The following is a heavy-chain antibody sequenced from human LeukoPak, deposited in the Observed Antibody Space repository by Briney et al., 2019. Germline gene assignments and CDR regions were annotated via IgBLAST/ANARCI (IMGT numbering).Heavy chain of an antibody. Sequence: PSETLSLTCTVSGGSISSSSYYWGWIRQPPGKGLEWIGSIYYSGSTYYNPSLKSRVTISVDTSKNQFSLKLSSVTAADTAVYYCAREGQWLVRAFDIWGQGTMVTVSS. CDR2: IYYSGST. J-gene: IGHJ3*02. CDR1: GGSISSSSYY. CDR3: AREGQWLVRAFDI. V-gene: IGHV4-39*07. D-gene: IGHD6-19*01.